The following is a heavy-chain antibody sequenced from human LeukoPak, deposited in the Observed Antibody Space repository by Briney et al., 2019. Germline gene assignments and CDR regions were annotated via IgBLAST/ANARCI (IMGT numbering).Heavy chain of an antibody. J-gene: IGHJ3*02. CDR3: ARADRQYSSSSGLSNAFDI. D-gene: IGHD6-6*01. CDR1: GYTFTSHY. CDR2: INPSGGST. V-gene: IGHV1-46*01. Sequence: ASVKVSCKASGYTFTSHYIHWVRQAPGQGLEWMGIINPSGGSTSYAQKFQGRVTMTRDMSTSTVYMELSSLRSEDTAVYYCARADRQYSSSSGLSNAFDIWGQGTMVTVSS.